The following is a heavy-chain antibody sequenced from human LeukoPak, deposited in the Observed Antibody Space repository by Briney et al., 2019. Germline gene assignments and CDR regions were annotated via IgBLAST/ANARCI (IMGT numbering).Heavy chain of an antibody. CDR3: AKSSYYDSSGYYREYYFDF. Sequence: GGSLRLSCAASGFTFSSYAMNWVRQAPGKGLEWVSGVSGGGVSTYYVDSVKGRFTISRDNSKNTLYLQMNSLRDEDTAVYYCAKSSYYDSSGYYREYYFDFWGQGTLVTVSS. J-gene: IGHJ4*02. CDR1: GFTFSSYA. V-gene: IGHV3-23*01. D-gene: IGHD3-22*01. CDR2: VSGGGVST.